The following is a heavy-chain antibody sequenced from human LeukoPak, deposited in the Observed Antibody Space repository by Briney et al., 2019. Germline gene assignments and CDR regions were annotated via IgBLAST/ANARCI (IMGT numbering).Heavy chain of an antibody. J-gene: IGHJ4*02. CDR3: AKTPPSSSSPYFDY. Sequence: GGSLRLSCAASGFTFSSYAMSWVRQAPGKGLKWVSAISGSGGSTYYADPVKGRFTISRDNSKNTLYLQMNSLRAEDTAVYYCAKTPPSSSSPYFDYWGQGTLVTVSS. CDR1: GFTFSSYA. V-gene: IGHV3-23*01. CDR2: ISGSGGST. D-gene: IGHD6-6*01.